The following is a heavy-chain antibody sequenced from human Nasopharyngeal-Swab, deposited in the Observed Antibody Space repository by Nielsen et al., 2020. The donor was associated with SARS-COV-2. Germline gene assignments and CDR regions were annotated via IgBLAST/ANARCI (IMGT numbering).Heavy chain of an antibody. CDR2: INPSGGST. Sequence: ASLKVSCKASGYTFTCYYMHWVRQAPGQGLERMGIINPSGGSTSYAQKFQGRVTMTRDTSTSTVYMELSSLRPEDTAVYYCARDQIGDSSGYDFDYWGQGTLVTVSS. CDR3: ARDQIGDSSGYDFDY. D-gene: IGHD3-22*01. CDR1: GYTFTCYY. J-gene: IGHJ4*02. V-gene: IGHV1-46*01.